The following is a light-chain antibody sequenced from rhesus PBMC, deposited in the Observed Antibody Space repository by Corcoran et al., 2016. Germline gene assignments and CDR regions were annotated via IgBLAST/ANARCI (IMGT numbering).Light chain of an antibody. CDR3: SSYTTSDTYI. CDR1: DSDIGIYNY. CDR2: GVT. Sequence: QSAPTQPPSVSGSPGQSVTISCTGSDSDIGIYNYVSWYQQHPGKAPKLMILGVTQRPSGVSGRFSGSKSGNTASLTISGLQAEDEADYYCSSYTTSDTYIFGTGTRLTVL. J-gene: IGLJ1*01. V-gene: IGLV2S7*01.